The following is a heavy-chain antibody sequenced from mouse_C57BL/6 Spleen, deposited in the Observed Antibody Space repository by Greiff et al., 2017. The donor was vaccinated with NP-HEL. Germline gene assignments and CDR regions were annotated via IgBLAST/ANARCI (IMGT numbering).Heavy chain of an antibody. D-gene: IGHD1-1*01. CDR3: ARLITTVVPFDD. V-gene: IGHV1-59*01. CDR1: GYTFTSYW. CDR2: IDPSDSYT. J-gene: IGHJ2*01. Sequence: QVQLQQPGAELVRPGTSVKLSCKASGYTFTSYWMHWVKQRPGQGLEWIGVIDPSDSYTNYNQKFKGKATLTVDTSSSTAYMQLSSLTSEDSAVYYCARLITTVVPFDDWGQGTTLTVSS.